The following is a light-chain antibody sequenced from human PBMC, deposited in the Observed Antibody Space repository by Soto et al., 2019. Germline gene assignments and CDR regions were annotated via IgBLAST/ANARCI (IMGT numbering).Light chain of an antibody. J-gene: IGKJ4*01. CDR3: QKYNSAPLT. Sequence: DVQMTQSPSSLSAFVGDRVTITCRASQGIAPYLSWFQQKPGKVPKLLIYAISTLQSGVPSRLSGSGSGTACTLTINSLQPEDVGTYYCQKYNSAPLTFGGGTKVQIK. CDR2: AIS. V-gene: IGKV1-27*01. CDR1: QGIAPY.